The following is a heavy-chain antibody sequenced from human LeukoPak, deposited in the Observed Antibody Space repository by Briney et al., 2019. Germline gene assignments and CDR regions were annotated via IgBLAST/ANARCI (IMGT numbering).Heavy chain of an antibody. CDR1: GFTFNNYG. Sequence: GGSLRLSCAASGFTFNNYGLIWVRQAPGKGLEWVAAISNDGGGTMYGGFVEGRFTISRDNSKNTLFLQMNSLRAEDTALYYCAKGSSGYFADLWGQGTLVTISS. CDR2: ISNDGGGT. D-gene: IGHD3-22*01. CDR3: AKGSSGYFADL. V-gene: IGHV3-23*02. J-gene: IGHJ5*02.